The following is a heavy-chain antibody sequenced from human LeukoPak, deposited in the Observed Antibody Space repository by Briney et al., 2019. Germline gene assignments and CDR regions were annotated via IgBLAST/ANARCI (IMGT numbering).Heavy chain of an antibody. Sequence: ASVKVSCKASGYTFTSYGISWVRQAPGQGLEWMGWISAYNGNTNYAQKLQGRVTMATDTSTSTAYMELSSLRSEDTAVYYCARDYYYDSSGYYYNPFDYWGQGTLVTVSS. CDR1: GYTFTSYG. V-gene: IGHV1-18*01. CDR2: ISAYNGNT. J-gene: IGHJ4*02. D-gene: IGHD3-22*01. CDR3: ARDYYYDSSGYYYNPFDY.